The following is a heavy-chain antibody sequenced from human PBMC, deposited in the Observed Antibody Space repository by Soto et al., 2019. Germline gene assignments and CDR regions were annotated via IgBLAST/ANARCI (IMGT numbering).Heavy chain of an antibody. D-gene: IGHD6-19*01. CDR3: AAGYSSGWYMYDAFDI. CDR2: IDAGNGNT. J-gene: IGHJ3*02. V-gene: IGHV1-3*01. CDR1: GYTFTSYA. Sequence: ASVKVSCKASGYTFTSYAMHWVRQAPGQRLEWMGWIDAGNGNTKYSQKFQGRVTITRDTSASTAYMELSSLRSEDTAVYYCAAGYSSGWYMYDAFDIWGQGTMVTVSS.